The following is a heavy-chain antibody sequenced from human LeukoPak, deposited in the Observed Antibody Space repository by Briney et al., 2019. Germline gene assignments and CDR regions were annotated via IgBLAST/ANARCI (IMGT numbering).Heavy chain of an antibody. CDR1: GFTFSSYS. CDR2: ISSSSSYI. D-gene: IGHD6-6*01. V-gene: IGHV3-21*01. CDR3: AKTHIAARPRGAFDI. Sequence: GGSLRLSCAASGFTFSSYSMNWVRQAPGKGLEWVSSISSSSSYIYYADSVKGRFTISRDNAKNSLYLQMNSLRAEDTAVYYCAKTHIAARPRGAFDIWGQGTMVTVSS. J-gene: IGHJ3*02.